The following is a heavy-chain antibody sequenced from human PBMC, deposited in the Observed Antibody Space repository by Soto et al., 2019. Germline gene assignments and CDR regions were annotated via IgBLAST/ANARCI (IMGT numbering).Heavy chain of an antibody. CDR3: AKDIFGDSGYGSFDY. CDR2: ISGSGGST. Sequence: EVQLLESGGGLVQPGGSLRLSCAASGFTFSSYAMSWVRQAPGKGLEWVSAISGSGGSTYYADSVKGRFTISRDNSKNTLYLQMNSLRAEDTSVYYCAKDIFGDSGYGSFDYWGQGTLVTVSS. CDR1: GFTFSSYA. D-gene: IGHD5-12*01. V-gene: IGHV3-23*01. J-gene: IGHJ4*02.